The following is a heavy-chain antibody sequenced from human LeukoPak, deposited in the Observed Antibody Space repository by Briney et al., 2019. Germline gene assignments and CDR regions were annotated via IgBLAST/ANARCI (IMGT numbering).Heavy chain of an antibody. CDR1: GGSFSGYY. CDR2: INHSGST. J-gene: IGHJ4*02. CDR3: ARRSIAAPRGFDY. V-gene: IGHV4-34*01. Sequence: SETLSLTCAVYGGSFSGYYWSWIRQPPGKGLEWIGEINHSGSTNYNPSLKSRVTISVDTSKNQFSLKLSSVTVADTAVYYCARRSIAAPRGFDYWGQGTLVTVSS. D-gene: IGHD6-6*01.